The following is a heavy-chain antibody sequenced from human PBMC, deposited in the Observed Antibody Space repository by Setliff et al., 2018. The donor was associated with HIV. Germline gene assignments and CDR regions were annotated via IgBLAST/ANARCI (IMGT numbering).Heavy chain of an antibody. CDR3: ARDRSTTHIGAAIDY. V-gene: IGHV1-2*06. J-gene: IGHJ4*02. CDR2: INPNSGGT. CDR1: GYTFTDYY. D-gene: IGHD6-13*01. Sequence: ASVKVSCKTSGYTFTDYYIHWVRQAPGQGLEWMGRINPNSGGTNYAQKFQGRVTMTRDTSISTAYMELSRLRSDDTAVYYCARDRSTTHIGAAIDYWGQGTLVTVSS.